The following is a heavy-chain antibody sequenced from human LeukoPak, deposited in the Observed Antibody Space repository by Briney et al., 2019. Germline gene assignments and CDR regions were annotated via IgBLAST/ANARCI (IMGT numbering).Heavy chain of an antibody. CDR2: INHSGST. J-gene: IGHJ4*02. Sequence: SETLSLTCAVYGGSFSGYYWSWIRQPPGKGLEWIGEINHSGSTNYNPSLKSRVTISVDTSKNQFSLKLSSVTAADTAVYYCARGPGFDYWGQGTLVTVSS. CDR1: GGSFSGYY. V-gene: IGHV4-34*01. CDR3: ARGPGFDY.